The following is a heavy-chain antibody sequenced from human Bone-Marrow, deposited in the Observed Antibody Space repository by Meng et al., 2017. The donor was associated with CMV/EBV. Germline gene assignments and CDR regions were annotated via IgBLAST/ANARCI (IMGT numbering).Heavy chain of an antibody. Sequence: GESLKISCAASGFTFSSYWMSWVRQAPGKGLEWVANIKQDGSEKYYVDSVKGRFTISRDNAKNSLYLQMNSLRAEDTAVYYCARDTDPYDYGDPGAPDDWGQGTLVTVSS. CDR3: ARDTDPYDYGDPGAPDD. CDR2: IKQDGSEK. CDR1: GFTFSSYW. V-gene: IGHV3-7*01. J-gene: IGHJ4*01. D-gene: IGHD4-17*01.